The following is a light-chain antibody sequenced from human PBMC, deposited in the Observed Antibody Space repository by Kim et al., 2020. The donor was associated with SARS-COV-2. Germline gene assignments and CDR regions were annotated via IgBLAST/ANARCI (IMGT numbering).Light chain of an antibody. Sequence: SPGERASLSCRASQSVTSSYLAWFQQKPGQAPRLLIYGASSRANGIPDRFSASGSGTDFSLTISRLEPEDFAVYYCHQYGRTPWTFGQGTKVDIK. V-gene: IGKV3-20*01. CDR3: HQYGRTPWT. CDR2: GAS. CDR1: QSVTSSY. J-gene: IGKJ1*01.